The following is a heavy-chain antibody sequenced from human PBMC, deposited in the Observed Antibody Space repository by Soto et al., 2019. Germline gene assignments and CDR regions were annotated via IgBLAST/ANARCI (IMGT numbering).Heavy chain of an antibody. CDR3: ATGYSRFDY. CDR1: GITFSTYW. CDR2: IKQDGSEK. V-gene: IGHV3-7*03. Sequence: TGGSLRLSCAASGITFSTYWMTWVRQAPGKGLEWVANIKQDGSEKYYVDSVKGRFTISRDNAKNSLYLQMNSLRAEDTAVYYCATGYSRFDYWGQGTLVTVSS. D-gene: IGHD6-13*01. J-gene: IGHJ4*02.